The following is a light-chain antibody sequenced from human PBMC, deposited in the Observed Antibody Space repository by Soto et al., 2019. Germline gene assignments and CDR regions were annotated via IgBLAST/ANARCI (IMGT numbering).Light chain of an antibody. CDR2: DAS. CDR1: QTIGSW. Sequence: DIQMTQSPSTLSASVGDRVTITCRASQTIGSWLAWYQQKPGKAPELLIYDASSLESGVPSRFSGSGSGTEFTPTITSLQPDDFATYYCLQHNSYSWTFGQGTKVDI. CDR3: LQHNSYSWT. V-gene: IGKV1-5*01. J-gene: IGKJ1*01.